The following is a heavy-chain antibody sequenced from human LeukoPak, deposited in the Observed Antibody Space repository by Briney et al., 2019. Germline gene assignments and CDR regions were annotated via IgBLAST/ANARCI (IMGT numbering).Heavy chain of an antibody. V-gene: IGHV3-53*01. CDR2: IYSRDVT. CDR3: ARVLAAIALRDYHYVDV. CDR1: GFSVSSNS. Sequence: PGGPLRLSCAASGFSVSSNSMSWVRQAPGKGLECVSIIYSRDVTSYADSVKDRFTISRDSDKNTLFLQMDSLRSDDTAVYYCARVLAAIALRDYHYVDVWGKGTTVTVSS. J-gene: IGHJ6*03. D-gene: IGHD6-19*01.